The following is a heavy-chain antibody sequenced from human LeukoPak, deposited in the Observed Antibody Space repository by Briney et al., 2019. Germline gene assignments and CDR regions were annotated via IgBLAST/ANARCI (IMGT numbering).Heavy chain of an antibody. D-gene: IGHD3-10*01. CDR2: IYPADSDT. Sequence: GESLKISCKASGYSFTSYWIGWVRQMPGKGLEWLGIIYPADSDTRYSPSFQGQVTISADKSISTAFLQWSSLKASDTAMYYCARGSGSYYDDYYYGMDVWGQGTTVIVSS. CDR1: GYSFTSYW. V-gene: IGHV5-51*01. CDR3: ARGSGSYYDDYYYGMDV. J-gene: IGHJ6*02.